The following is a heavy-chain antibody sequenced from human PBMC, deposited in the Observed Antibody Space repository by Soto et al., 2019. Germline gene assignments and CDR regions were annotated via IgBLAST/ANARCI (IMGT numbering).Heavy chain of an antibody. CDR1: GGSIGSDHYY. J-gene: IGHJ4*02. Sequence: PSETLSLTCTVSGGSIGSDHYYWGWIRQSPGKGLEWIASIYYSGNTYYNPSLRSRVSISVDTSKNQFSLKLSSVTAADTAVYYCARGPISRGRSIAARFGGSYSLWGQGTLVTVSS. CDR2: IYYSGNT. D-gene: IGHD6-6*01. CDR3: ARGPISRGRSIAARFGGSYSL. V-gene: IGHV4-39*07.